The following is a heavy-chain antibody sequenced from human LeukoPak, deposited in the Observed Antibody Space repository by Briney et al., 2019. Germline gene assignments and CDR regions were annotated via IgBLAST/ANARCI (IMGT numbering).Heavy chain of an antibody. V-gene: IGHV3-53*01. CDR3: ARVAVGAGTDYFDY. CDR2: IYSGGDT. CDR1: GFTVSSNY. J-gene: IGHJ4*02. Sequence: PGGSLRLSCAASGFTVSSNYMSWVRQAPGKGLEWVSVIYSGGDTYYADSVKGRFTISRVNSKNTLYLQMNSLRAEDTAVYYCARVAVGAGTDYFDYWGQGTLVTVSS. D-gene: IGHD6-19*01.